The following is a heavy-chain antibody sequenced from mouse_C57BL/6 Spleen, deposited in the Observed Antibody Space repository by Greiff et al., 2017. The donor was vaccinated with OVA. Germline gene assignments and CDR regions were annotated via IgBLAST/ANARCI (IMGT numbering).Heavy chain of an antibody. Sequence: VQLQQSGAELMKPGASVKLSCKATGYTFTGYWIEWVKQRPGHGLEWIGEILPGSGGTNYNEKFKGKATFTADTSSNTAYMQLSSLTTEDSAIYDCAAPYYCDYEYFDGWGTGTTVTVAS. CDR3: AAPYYCDYEYFDG. CDR1: GYTFTGYW. J-gene: IGHJ1*03. V-gene: IGHV1-9*01. CDR2: ILPGSGGT. D-gene: IGHD2-13*01.